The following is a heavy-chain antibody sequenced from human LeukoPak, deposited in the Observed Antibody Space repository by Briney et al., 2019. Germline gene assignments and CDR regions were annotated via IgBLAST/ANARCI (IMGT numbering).Heavy chain of an antibody. J-gene: IGHJ2*01. CDR3: AGNNWYFDL. Sequence: SETLSLTCTVSGGSISSSSYYWGWIRQPPGKGLEWIRSIYYSGSTYYNPSLKSRVTISVDTSKNQSSLKLSSVTAADTAVYYCAGNNWYFDLWGRGTLVTVSS. CDR1: GGSISSSSYY. D-gene: IGHD2/OR15-2a*01. CDR2: IYYSGST. V-gene: IGHV4-39*01.